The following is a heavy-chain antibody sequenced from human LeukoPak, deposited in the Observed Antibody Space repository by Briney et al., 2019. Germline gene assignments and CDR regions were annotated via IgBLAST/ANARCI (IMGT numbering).Heavy chain of an antibody. CDR3: ASSTITATLDY. D-gene: IGHD5-24*01. CDR1: GFTFTDYW. J-gene: IGHJ4*02. V-gene: IGHV3-74*01. Sequence: GGSLRLSCAASGFTFTDYWMHWVRQAPGKGLVWVSRISADGRMTDYEDSVKGRFTVSRDNAKNTLYLQMNSLRAEDTAVYYCASSTITATLDYWGQGTLVTVSS. CDR2: ISADGRMT.